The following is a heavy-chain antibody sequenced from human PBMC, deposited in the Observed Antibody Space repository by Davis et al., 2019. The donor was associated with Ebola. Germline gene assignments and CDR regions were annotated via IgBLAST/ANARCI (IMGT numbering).Heavy chain of an antibody. CDR2: IIPIFGTA. CDR1: GGIFSSYA. CDR3: ASSIAVASNQIYYYYYGMDV. V-gene: IGHV1-69*13. D-gene: IGHD6-19*01. J-gene: IGHJ6*04. Sequence: AASVKVSCKASGGIFSSYAISWVRQAPGQGLEWMGGIIPIFGTANYAQKFQGRVTITADESTSTAYMELSSLRSDDTAVYYCASSIAVASNQIYYYYYGMDVWGKGTTVTVSS.